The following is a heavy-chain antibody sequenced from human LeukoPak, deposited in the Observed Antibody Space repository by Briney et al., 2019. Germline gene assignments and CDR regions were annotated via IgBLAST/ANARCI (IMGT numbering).Heavy chain of an antibody. J-gene: IGHJ4*02. D-gene: IGHD1-26*01. Sequence: PGGSLRLSCAVSGFTLKRYWMTWVRQAPGKGLEWVANIKPDASEKYYVDSVKGRFTISRDNAKNSLYLQMNSLRAEDTAVYYCTTDGSPPVMGATSCWGQGTLVTASS. V-gene: IGHV3-7*03. CDR1: GFTLKRYW. CDR2: IKPDASEK. CDR3: TTDGSPPVMGATSC.